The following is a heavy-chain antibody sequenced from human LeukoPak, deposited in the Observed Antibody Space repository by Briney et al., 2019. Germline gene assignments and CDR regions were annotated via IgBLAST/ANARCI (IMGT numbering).Heavy chain of an antibody. Sequence: GGSLRLSCVASGFTFSSYAMSWVRQAPGKGLEWVSRISGSGGNTYYADSVKGRFTISRDNSKNTVYLQMSSLRAEDTAVYYCATDYYDRSGDYTVDYWGQGALVTVSS. J-gene: IGHJ4*02. V-gene: IGHV3-23*01. D-gene: IGHD3-22*01. CDR2: ISGSGGNT. CDR1: GFTFSSYA. CDR3: ATDYYDRSGDYTVDY.